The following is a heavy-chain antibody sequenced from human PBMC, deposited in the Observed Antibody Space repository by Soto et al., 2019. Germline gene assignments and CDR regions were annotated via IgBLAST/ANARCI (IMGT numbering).Heavy chain of an antibody. V-gene: IGHV4-34*01. J-gene: IGHJ4*02. CDR1: GGSFSGYY. D-gene: IGHD6-13*01. CDR2: IYYSGST. Sequence: TSETLSLTCAVYGGSFSGYYWTWIRQPPGTGLEWIGSIYYSGSTYYNPSLKSRVTISVDTSKNQFSLKLNSVTAADTAVYYCASRHSSPYFDYWGQGTLVTVSS. CDR3: ASRHSSPYFDY.